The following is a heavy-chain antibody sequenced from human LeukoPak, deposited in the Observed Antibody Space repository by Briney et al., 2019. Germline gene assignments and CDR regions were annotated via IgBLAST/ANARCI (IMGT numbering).Heavy chain of an antibody. CDR3: ARGRDQYGAAAQRDYYFDY. CDR2: IIPIFGTA. Sequence: GASVKVSCKASGGTFSSYAISWVRQAPGQGLEWMGGIIPIFGTANYAQKFQGRVTITTDESTSTAYMELSSLRSEDTAVYYCARGRDQYGAAAQRDYYFDYWGQGTLVTVSS. CDR1: GGTFSSYA. J-gene: IGHJ4*02. V-gene: IGHV1-69*05. D-gene: IGHD4-17*01.